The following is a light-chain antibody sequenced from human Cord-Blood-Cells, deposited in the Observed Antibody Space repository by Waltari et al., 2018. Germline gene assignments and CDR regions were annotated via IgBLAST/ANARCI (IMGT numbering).Light chain of an antibody. Sequence: EIVLTQSPGTLSLSPGERATLSCRAGQSVSSSYLAWYQQKPGQAPRLLIYGASSRATGIPARFSGSGSGTDFTLTISRLEPEDFAVYYCQQYGSSPPITFGQGTRLEIK. CDR3: QQYGSSPPIT. J-gene: IGKJ5*01. CDR2: GAS. V-gene: IGKV3-20*01. CDR1: QSVSSSY.